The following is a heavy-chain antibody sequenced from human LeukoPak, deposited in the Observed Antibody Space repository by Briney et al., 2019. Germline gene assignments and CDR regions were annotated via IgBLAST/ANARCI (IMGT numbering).Heavy chain of an antibody. J-gene: IGHJ4*02. V-gene: IGHV3-7*03. Sequence: GGSLRLSCAASGFTFGAYTMNWVRLAPGKGLEWVANIKEDGTKTYYVDSVKGRFTISRDNAKNSLYLQMNSLRVEDTAVYYCAKEGRSLQTYWGQGTLVTVSS. CDR1: GFTFGAYT. CDR2: IKEDGTKT. CDR3: AKEGRSLQTY. D-gene: IGHD5-24*01.